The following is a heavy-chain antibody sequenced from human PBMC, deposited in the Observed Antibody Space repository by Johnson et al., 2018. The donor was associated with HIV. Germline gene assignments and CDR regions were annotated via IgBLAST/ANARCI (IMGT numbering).Heavy chain of an antibody. CDR3: ATELLRTEHDAFDI. CDR1: GFTLSSYT. Sequence: QVQLVESGGGVVQPGRSLRLSCAASGFTLSSYTIHWVRQAPDKGLEWVAVISSDGSTEHYADSVKGRFILSRDNSKNTLYLQMNSLRAEDTAVYYCATELLRTEHDAFDIWGQGTMVTVSS. J-gene: IGHJ3*02. CDR2: ISSDGSTE. D-gene: IGHD3-10*01. V-gene: IGHV3-30-3*01.